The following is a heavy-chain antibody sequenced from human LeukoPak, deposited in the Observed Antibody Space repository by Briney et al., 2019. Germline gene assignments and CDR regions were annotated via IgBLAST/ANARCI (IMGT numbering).Heavy chain of an antibody. J-gene: IGHJ6*04. CDR3: VRDRRQYDILTGLVSLDV. CDR1: VYSFSNYG. CDR2: ISAYNGNT. Sequence: GASVNVSCKASVYSFSNYGISWGRQAPGQGGEGMGWISAYNGNTNYAQKLQGRGTMTTDTATSTAYMDLRSLTSDDTAVYYCVRDRRQYDILTGLVSLDVWGKGTTVTVSS. D-gene: IGHD3-9*01. V-gene: IGHV1-18*01.